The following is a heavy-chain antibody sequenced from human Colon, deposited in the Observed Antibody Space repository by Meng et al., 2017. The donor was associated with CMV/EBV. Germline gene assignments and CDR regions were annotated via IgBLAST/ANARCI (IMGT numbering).Heavy chain of an antibody. CDR1: GFTFETYW. CDR2: IYYSGST. J-gene: IGHJ4*02. CDR3: ASRDPLRLGAFDY. Sequence: ESLKISCAVSGFTFETYWMTWARQAPGKGLEWIGYIYYSGSTNYNPSLKSRVTISVDTSKNQFSLKLSSVTAADTAVYYCASRDPLRLGAFDYWGQGTLVTVSS. V-gene: IGHV4-59*01. D-gene: IGHD3-10*01.